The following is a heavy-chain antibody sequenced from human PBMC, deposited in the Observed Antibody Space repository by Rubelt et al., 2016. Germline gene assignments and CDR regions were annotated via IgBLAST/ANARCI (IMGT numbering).Heavy chain of an antibody. CDR1: GGSFSGYY. CDR3: TRSGQTSWYGAHYFAS. V-gene: IGHV4-34*01. J-gene: IGHJ4*02. CDR2: INHSGIT. Sequence: QVQLQQWGAGLLKPSETLSLTCAVYGGSFSGYYWSWIRQPPGEGLEWIGEINHSGITNYNASLKSRLTISVDTSKNQFSLHLSSVTAADTAVYYCTRSGQTSWYGAHYFASWGQGTLVTVSS. D-gene: IGHD6-13*01.